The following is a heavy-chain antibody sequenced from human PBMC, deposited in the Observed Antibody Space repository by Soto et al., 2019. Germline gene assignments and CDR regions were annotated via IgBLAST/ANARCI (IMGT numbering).Heavy chain of an antibody. CDR3: ARAITIFGVVTYSFDY. J-gene: IGHJ4*02. CDR1: GGSISSYY. D-gene: IGHD3-3*01. Sequence: QVQLQESGPGLVKPSETLSLTCTVSGGSISSYYWSWIRQPAGKGLEWIGRIYTSGSTNYNPSLKSRVTMSVDTSTNQFSLKLSSVTAADTAVYYCARAITIFGVVTYSFDYWGQGTLVTVSS. CDR2: IYTSGST. V-gene: IGHV4-4*07.